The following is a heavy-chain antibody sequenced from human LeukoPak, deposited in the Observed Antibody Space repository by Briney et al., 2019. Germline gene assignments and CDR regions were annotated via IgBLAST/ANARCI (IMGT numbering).Heavy chain of an antibody. J-gene: IGHJ4*02. Sequence: GGSLRLSCAASGFSVSSNYMSGVRQAPGKGLEWVSIIYSAGGGDTTYYADSVKGRFAISRDNSKNTLNLQMNSLRGEDTAVYYCATKGDSGWFFDYWGQGTLVTVSS. D-gene: IGHD6-19*01. CDR2: IYSAGGGDTT. V-gene: IGHV3-53*01. CDR1: GFSVSSNY. CDR3: ATKGDSGWFFDY.